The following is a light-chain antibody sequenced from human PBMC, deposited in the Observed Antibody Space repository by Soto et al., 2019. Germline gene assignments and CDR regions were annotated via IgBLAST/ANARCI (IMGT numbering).Light chain of an antibody. CDR3: QHRDNWSYI. Sequence: EIVLTQSPGTLSLSPGEGATLSCRASQSVANNYVAWYQQKPAQAPRLLIYDASNRATGIPARFSGSGSGTDYTLTISSLEAEDFAVYYCQHRDNWSYIFGQGTKVEIK. CDR2: DAS. V-gene: IGKV3-11*01. J-gene: IGKJ2*01. CDR1: QSVANNY.